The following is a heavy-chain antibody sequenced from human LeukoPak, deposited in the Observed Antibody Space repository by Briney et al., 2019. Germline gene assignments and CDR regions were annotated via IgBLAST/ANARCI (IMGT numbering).Heavy chain of an antibody. J-gene: IGHJ4*02. CDR1: GGSFSGYY. CDR2: INHSGST. D-gene: IGHD1-26*01. Sequence: SETLSLTCAVYGGSFSGYYWSWIRQPPGKGLEWIGEINHSGSTNYNPSLKSRVTISVDTSKNQFSLKLSSVTAADTAVYYCARDHSGHFDYWGQGTLVTVSS. V-gene: IGHV4-34*01. CDR3: ARDHSGHFDY.